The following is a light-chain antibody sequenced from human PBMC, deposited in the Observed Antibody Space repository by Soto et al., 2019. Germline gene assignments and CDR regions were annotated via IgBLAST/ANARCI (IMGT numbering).Light chain of an antibody. V-gene: IGLV2-14*01. Sequence: QSVLTQPASVSGSPGQSITISCTVTSSDVGGYNYVSWYQPHPGKAPKLMIYDVSNRPSGVSNRLSGSKSGNTASLTISGLQAEDEADYYCSSYTSSSTLVFGGGTKLTVL. J-gene: IGLJ2*01. CDR2: DVS. CDR1: SSDVGGYNY. CDR3: SSYTSSSTLV.